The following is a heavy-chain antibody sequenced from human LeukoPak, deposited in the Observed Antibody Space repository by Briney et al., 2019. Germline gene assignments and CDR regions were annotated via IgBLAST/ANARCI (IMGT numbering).Heavy chain of an antibody. CDR3: ARPRVGSSSWSSFDY. V-gene: IGHV4-39*01. CDR2: IYYSGST. CDR1: GGSISTSSYH. D-gene: IGHD6-6*01. Sequence: PSETLSLTCTVSGGSISTSSYHWGWIRQAPGKGLEWVGTIYYSGSTYYNPSLKSRLTMSVDTSKNHFSLRLSSVTAADTGVYYCARPRVGSSSWSSFDYWGQGTLVTVSS. J-gene: IGHJ4*02.